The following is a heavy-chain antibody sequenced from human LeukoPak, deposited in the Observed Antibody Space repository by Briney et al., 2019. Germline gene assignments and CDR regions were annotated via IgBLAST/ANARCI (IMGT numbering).Heavy chain of an antibody. D-gene: IGHD6-13*01. CDR2: INHSGST. J-gene: IGHJ5*02. V-gene: IGHV4-34*01. CDR3: ARGFRSSWWNWFDP. Sequence: SETLSLTCAVYGGSFSGYYWSWIRQPPGKGLEWIREINHSGSTNYNPSLKSRVTISVDTSKNQFSLKLSSVTAADTAVYYCARGFRSSWWNWFDPWGQGTLVTVSS. CDR1: GGSFSGYY.